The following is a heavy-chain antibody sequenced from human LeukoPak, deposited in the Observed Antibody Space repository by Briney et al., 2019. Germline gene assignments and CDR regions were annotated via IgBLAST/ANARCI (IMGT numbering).Heavy chain of an antibody. CDR1: GYTFTGYY. V-gene: IGHV1-2*02. CDR2: INPNSGGT. D-gene: IGHD6-19*01. CDR3: ARDLPAGYSSPGWFDP. Sequence: ASVKVSCKASGYTFTGYYMHWVRQAPGQGLEWMGWINPNSGGTNYAQKFQGRVTMTRDTSISTAYMELSRLRSDDTAVYYCARDLPAGYSSPGWFDPWGQGTLVTVSS. J-gene: IGHJ5*02.